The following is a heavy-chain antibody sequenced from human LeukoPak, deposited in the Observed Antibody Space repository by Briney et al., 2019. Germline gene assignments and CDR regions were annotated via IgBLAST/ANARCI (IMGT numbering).Heavy chain of an antibody. CDR2: INHSGST. CDR1: GGSFSGYY. CDR3: ARSGAPIAAAGWFDP. D-gene: IGHD6-13*01. V-gene: IGHV4-34*01. Sequence: SETLSLTCAVYGGSFSGYYWSWIRQPPGKGLEWIGEINHSGSTNYNPSLKSRVTISVDTSKNQFSLKLSSVTAADTAVYYCARSGAPIAAAGWFDPWGQGTLVTVSS. J-gene: IGHJ5*02.